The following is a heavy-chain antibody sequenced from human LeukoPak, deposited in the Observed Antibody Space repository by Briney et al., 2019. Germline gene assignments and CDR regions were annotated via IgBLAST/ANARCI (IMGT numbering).Heavy chain of an antibody. Sequence: GGSLRLSCAASGFTVSSNYMSWVRQAPGKGLEWVSVIYSGGSTYYADSVKGRFTISRDNSKNTLYLQMNSLRAEDTAVYYCATTPRHYYGSGSQIDYWGQETLVTVSS. V-gene: IGHV3-66*01. CDR2: IYSGGST. J-gene: IGHJ4*02. CDR3: ATTPRHYYGSGSQIDY. D-gene: IGHD3-10*01. CDR1: GFTVSSNY.